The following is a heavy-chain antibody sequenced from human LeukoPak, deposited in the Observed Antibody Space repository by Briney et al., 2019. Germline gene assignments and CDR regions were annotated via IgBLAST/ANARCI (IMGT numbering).Heavy chain of an antibody. CDR3: ATLHYDFWSGYYGHPTGDWFDP. J-gene: IGHJ5*02. D-gene: IGHD3-3*01. CDR2: IYPGDSDT. V-gene: IGHV5-51*01. Sequence: GESLKISCKGSGYSFTSYWIGWVRQMPGKGLEWMGIIYPGDSDTRYSPSFQGQVTISADKSISTAYLQWSSLKASDTAMYYCATLHYDFWSGYYGHPTGDWFDPWGQGTLVTVSS. CDR1: GYSFTSYW.